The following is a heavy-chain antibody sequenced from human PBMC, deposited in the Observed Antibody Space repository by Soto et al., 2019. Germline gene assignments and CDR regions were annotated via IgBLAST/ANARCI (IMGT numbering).Heavy chain of an antibody. J-gene: IGHJ3*02. D-gene: IGHD2-2*01. CDR3: ARHRRSTWDAFDI. CDR2: IYPDNSNI. Sequence: PGESLKISCKGSGYNFPTYWIGWVRQMPGKGLEWMGIIYPDNSNIRISPSFQGQVTMSVDKSTSTAYLQWSSLKASDSAMYYCARHRRSTWDAFDIWGQGTMVTVSS. V-gene: IGHV5-51*01. CDR1: GYNFPTYW.